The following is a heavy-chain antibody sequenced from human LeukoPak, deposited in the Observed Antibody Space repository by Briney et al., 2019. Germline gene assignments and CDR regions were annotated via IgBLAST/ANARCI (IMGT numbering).Heavy chain of an antibody. CDR2: IYYRGST. V-gene: IGHV4-39*01. Sequence: PSETLSLTCTVSGGSISSSSYYWGWIRQPPGKGREWIGSIYYRGSTYYNPSLKSRVTISVDRSKNQLSLQMSSVTAADTAVYYCARHALFAYYGMDVWGEGPTVPVSS. CDR3: ARHALFAYYGMDV. CDR1: GGSISSSSYY. J-gene: IGHJ6*04. D-gene: IGHD2-21*01.